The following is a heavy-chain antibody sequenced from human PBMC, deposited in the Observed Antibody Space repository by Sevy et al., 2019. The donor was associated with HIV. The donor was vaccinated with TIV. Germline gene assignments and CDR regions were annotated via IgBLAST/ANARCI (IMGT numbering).Heavy chain of an antibody. D-gene: IGHD6-25*01. CDR1: GLTFSNYV. CDR2: ISGSSGTT. CDR3: ARNLSPSGAFDI. Sequence: GGSLRLSCAASGLTFSNYVMSWVRQAPGKGLEWLSVISGSSGTTYAAESVKGRFTISRDNSKNTLYLHMSSLGAGDTAVYYCARNLSPSGAFDIWGQGTRVTVSS. V-gene: IGHV3-23*01. J-gene: IGHJ3*02.